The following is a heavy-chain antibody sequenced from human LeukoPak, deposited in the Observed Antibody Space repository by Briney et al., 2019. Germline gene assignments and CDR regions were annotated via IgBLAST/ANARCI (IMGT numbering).Heavy chain of an antibody. CDR1: GYTFTSYA. V-gene: IGHV1-3*01. CDR3: ARDFSSGWPNFDY. J-gene: IGHJ4*02. Sequence: GASVKVSCKASGYTFTSYAMDWVRQAPGQRLEWMGWINAGNGNTKYSQKFQGRVTITRDTSASTAYMELRSLRSDDTAVYYCARDFSSGWPNFDYWGQGTLVTVSS. D-gene: IGHD3-3*01. CDR2: INAGNGNT.